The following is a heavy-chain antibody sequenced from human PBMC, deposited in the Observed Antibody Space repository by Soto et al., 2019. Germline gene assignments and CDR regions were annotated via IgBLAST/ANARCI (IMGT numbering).Heavy chain of an antibody. V-gene: IGHV3-23*01. J-gene: IGHJ5*02. CDR1: GFTFSSYA. CDR2: ISGSGGST. D-gene: IGHD3-22*01. Sequence: PGGSLRLSCAASGFTFSSYAMSWVRQAPGKGLEWVSAISGSGGSTYYADSVKGRFTISRDNSKNTLYLQMNSLRAEDTAVYYCAKELNYYDSSGWQTRWFDPWGQGTLVTVAS. CDR3: AKELNYYDSSGWQTRWFDP.